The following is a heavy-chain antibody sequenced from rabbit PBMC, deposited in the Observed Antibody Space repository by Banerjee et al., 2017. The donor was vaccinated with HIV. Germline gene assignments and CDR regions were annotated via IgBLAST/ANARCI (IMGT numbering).Heavy chain of an antibody. CDR2: IYGGSSGST. CDR1: GFSFSGSYW. J-gene: IGHJ6*01. D-gene: IGHD4-1*01. CDR3: ARDLAGVIGWNFGL. Sequence: QEQLEESGGDLVKPEGSLTLTCTASGFSFSGSYWICWVRQAPGKGLEWIACIYGGSSGSTAYATWAKGRFTISKTSSTTVTLQMTSLTAADTATYFCARDLAGVIGWNFGLWGPGTLVTVS. V-gene: IGHV1S45*01.